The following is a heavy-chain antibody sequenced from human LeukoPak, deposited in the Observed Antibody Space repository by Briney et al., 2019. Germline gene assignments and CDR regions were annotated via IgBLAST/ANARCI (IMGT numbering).Heavy chain of an antibody. J-gene: IGHJ4*02. CDR1: GFTFSSYG. V-gene: IGHV3-30*02. D-gene: IGHD3-10*01. CDR3: AKDQGRVIPSDYFGY. CDR2: IRYDGSNK. Sequence: GGSLRLSCAASGFTFSSYGMHWVRQAPGKGLEWVAFIRYDGSNKYYADSVKGRFTISRDNSKNTLYLQMNSLRAEDTAVYYCAKDQGRVIPSDYFGYWGQGTLVTVSS.